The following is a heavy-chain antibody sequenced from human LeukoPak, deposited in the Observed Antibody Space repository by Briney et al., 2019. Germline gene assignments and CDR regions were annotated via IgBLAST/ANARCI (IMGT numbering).Heavy chain of an antibody. CDR3: ARTTTIGTTWGMDV. Sequence: PGGSLRLSCAGSGFTFTDHYMDWVRQAPGKGLEWVGRIRKKANSYSTEYAASVKGGFTISRDDSKNSVYLQLNSLKTEDTAVYYCARTTTIGTTWGMDVWGQGTTVTVSS. V-gene: IGHV3-72*01. D-gene: IGHD1-1*01. J-gene: IGHJ6*02. CDR2: IRKKANSYST. CDR1: GFTFTDHY.